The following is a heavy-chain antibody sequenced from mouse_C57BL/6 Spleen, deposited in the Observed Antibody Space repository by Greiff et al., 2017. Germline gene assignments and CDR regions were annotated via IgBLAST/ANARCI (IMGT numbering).Heavy chain of an antibody. D-gene: IGHD2-5*01. CDR1: GYTFTDYY. Sequence: VQLQQPGPELVKPGASVKMSCKASGYTFTDYYMDWVKQSPGKSLEWIGYIYPTNGDNRYNQKFKGKATLTVDKSSSTAYMQLRSLTSEDSAVYYCARREAYCSNYEWFDYWGQGTLVTVSA. V-gene: IGHV1-34*01. CDR2: IYPTNGDN. J-gene: IGHJ3*01. CDR3: ARREAYCSNYEWFDY.